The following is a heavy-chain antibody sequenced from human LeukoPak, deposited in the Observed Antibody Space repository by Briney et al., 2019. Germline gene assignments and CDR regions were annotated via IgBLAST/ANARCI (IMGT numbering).Heavy chain of an antibody. Sequence: GASVKVSCKASGGTFSSYAISWVRQAPGQGLEWMGGIIPIFGTANYAQKFQGRVTITTDESTSTAYMELSSLRSEDTAVYYCARDISPTVTPNDAFDIWGQGTMVTVSS. CDR2: IIPIFGTA. CDR1: GGTFSSYA. V-gene: IGHV1-69*05. CDR3: ARDISPTVTPNDAFDI. J-gene: IGHJ3*02. D-gene: IGHD4-17*01.